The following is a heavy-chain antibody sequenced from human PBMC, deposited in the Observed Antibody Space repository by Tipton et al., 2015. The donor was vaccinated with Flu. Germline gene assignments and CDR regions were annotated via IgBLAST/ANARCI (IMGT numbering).Heavy chain of an antibody. Sequence: VQLVQSEAEVKKPGESLKISCKDSKYSFTSYWIGWVRQMPGKGLEWMGIIYPDDSDTRYSPSFQGQVTISADKSSSTAYLQWSSLKASDTAIYYCARQDCSSGTCYIDYWGQGTRITVSS. V-gene: IGHV5-51*01. CDR3: ARQDCSSGTCYIDY. CDR1: KYSFTSYW. D-gene: IGHD2-2*02. J-gene: IGHJ4*02. CDR2: IYPDDSDT.